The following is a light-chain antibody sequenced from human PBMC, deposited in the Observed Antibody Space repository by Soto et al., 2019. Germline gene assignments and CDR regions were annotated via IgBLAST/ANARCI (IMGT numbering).Light chain of an antibody. CDR2: DAS. V-gene: IGKV1-5*01. J-gene: IGKJ1*01. CDR3: QQYDKYST. Sequence: IQMTQSPSTLSASVGDTVTITCRASQTISVSLAWYQQKPGKPPNLLIYDASTLQGGVPSRFSGSGSGTEFTLTVTSLQPEDFATYFCQQYDKYSTFGHGTKVDIK. CDR1: QTISVS.